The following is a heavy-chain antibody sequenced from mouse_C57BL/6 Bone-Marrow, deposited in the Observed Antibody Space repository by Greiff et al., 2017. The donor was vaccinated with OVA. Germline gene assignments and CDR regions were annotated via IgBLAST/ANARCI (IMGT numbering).Heavy chain of an antibody. CDR3: ARGGYDYEDAMDD. V-gene: IGHV1-7*01. D-gene: IGHD2-4*01. J-gene: IGHJ4*01. CDR2: INPSSGYT. CDR1: GYTFTSYW. Sequence: VQLQQSGAELAKPGASVKLSCKASGYTFTSYWMHWVKPRPGQGLEWIGYINPSSGYTKYKQKFKDQATLTADKSTSTACMQLISLTYEDSAVYYCARGGYDYEDAMDDWGQGTSVTVSS.